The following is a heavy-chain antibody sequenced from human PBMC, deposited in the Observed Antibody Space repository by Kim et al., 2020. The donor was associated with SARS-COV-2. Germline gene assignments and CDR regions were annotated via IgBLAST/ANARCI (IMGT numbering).Heavy chain of an antibody. Sequence: GGSLRLSCAASGFTFSSYWMHWVRQVPGKGLVWVSRINSDGSSTSYADSVKGRFTISRHSAENTLYLQMNSLRAEDTAVYYCARGAEASLTTGAFDIWGQGTMATVSS. CDR3: ARGAEASLTTGAFDI. CDR2: INSDGSST. D-gene: IGHD4-17*01. V-gene: IGHV3-74*01. J-gene: IGHJ3*02. CDR1: GFTFSSYW.